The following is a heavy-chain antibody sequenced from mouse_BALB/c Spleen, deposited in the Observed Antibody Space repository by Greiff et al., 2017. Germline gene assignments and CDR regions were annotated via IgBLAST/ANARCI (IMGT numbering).Heavy chain of an antibody. D-gene: IGHD2-2*01. Sequence: VQLQQSGAELAKPGASVKMSCKASGYTFTSYWMHWVKQRPGQGLEWIGYINPSTGYTEYNQKFKDKATLTADKSSSTAYMQLSSLTSEDSAVYYCARWEWLRRGWYFDVWGAGTTVTVSS. V-gene: IGHV1-7*01. CDR2: INPSTGYT. CDR1: GYTFTSYW. CDR3: ARWEWLRRGWYFDV. J-gene: IGHJ1*01.